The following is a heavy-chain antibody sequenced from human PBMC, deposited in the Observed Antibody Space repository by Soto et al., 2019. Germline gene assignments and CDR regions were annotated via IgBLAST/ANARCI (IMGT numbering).Heavy chain of an antibody. D-gene: IGHD3-22*01. CDR1: GFTFSDYY. Sequence: QVQLVESGGGLVKPGGSLRLSCAASGFTFSDYYMSWIRQAPGKGLEWVSYISSSSSYTNYADSVQGRFTISRDNAKNSLYLKMNSLRAEDTAVYYCARDRYYDSSGYPSYYGMAVWGQGTTVTVS. CDR3: ARDRYYDSSGYPSYYGMAV. CDR2: ISSSSSYT. J-gene: IGHJ6*02. V-gene: IGHV3-11*06.